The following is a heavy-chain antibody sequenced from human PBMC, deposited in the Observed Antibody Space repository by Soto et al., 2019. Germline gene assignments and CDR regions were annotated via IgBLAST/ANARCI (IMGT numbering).Heavy chain of an antibody. V-gene: IGHV1-18*01. D-gene: IGHD1-26*01. J-gene: IGHJ6*02. Sequence: ASVKVSCKASGYTFTRYGISWVRQAPGQGLEWMGWISAYNGNTNYAQKLQGRVTMTTDTSTSTAYMELRSLRSDDTAVYYCARDRRARGSYSLYYYYGMDVWGQGTTVTVSS. CDR1: GYTFTRYG. CDR3: ARDRRARGSYSLYYYYGMDV. CDR2: ISAYNGNT.